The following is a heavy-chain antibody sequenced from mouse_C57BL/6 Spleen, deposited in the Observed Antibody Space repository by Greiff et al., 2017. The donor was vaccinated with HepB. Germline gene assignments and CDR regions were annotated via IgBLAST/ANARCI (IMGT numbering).Heavy chain of an antibody. J-gene: IGHJ2*01. CDR3: ARGRLRCSQSLFDY. CDR1: GYTFTSYW. CDR2: IDPSDSYT. D-gene: IGHD1-2*01. V-gene: IGHV1-69*01. Sequence: QVQLQQPGAELVMPGASVKLSCKASGYTFTSYWMHWVKQRPGQGLEWIGEIDPSDSYTNYNQKFKGKSTLTVDKSSSTAYMQLSSLTSEDSAVYYCARGRLRCSQSLFDYWGQGTTLTVSS.